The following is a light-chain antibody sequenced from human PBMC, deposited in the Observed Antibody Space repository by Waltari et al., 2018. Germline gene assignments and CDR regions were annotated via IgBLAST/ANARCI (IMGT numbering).Light chain of an antibody. CDR2: EVS. V-gene: IGLV2-8*01. Sequence: QSALTQPPSASGSPGQSVTISCTGTSSDVGGYDYVSWYQQHPGKAPKLMIYEVSKRPSGVPGRCSGSKSGNTASLTVSGLQAEDEADYYCNSYAGSNNWVFGGGTKLTVL. J-gene: IGLJ3*02. CDR3: NSYAGSNNWV. CDR1: SSDVGGYDY.